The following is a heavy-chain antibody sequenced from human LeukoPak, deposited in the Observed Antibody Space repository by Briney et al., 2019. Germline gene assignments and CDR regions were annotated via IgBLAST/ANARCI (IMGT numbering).Heavy chain of an antibody. CDR1: GFTFGSHW. Sequence: GGSLRLSCIVSGFTFGSHWMSWVRQAPGKGLEWVANIKEDESERYYVDSVKGRFTISRDNAKNSLYLQMNTLRVEDTAVYYCARLRAFDIWGQGTMVTVPS. CDR2: IKEDESER. V-gene: IGHV3-7*01. CDR3: ARLRAFDI. J-gene: IGHJ3*02.